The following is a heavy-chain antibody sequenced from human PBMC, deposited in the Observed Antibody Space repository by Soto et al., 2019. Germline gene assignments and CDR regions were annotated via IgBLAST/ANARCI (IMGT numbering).Heavy chain of an antibody. Sequence: SETLSLTCTVFGGSIDDYHWSWIRQSPGKGLEWIGHISDRGTTDYNPSLKSRVTISVDRSKKQFSLKVTSVTAADTAVYYCARDRWTARANWFDPWGQGTLVTVSS. D-gene: IGHD3-16*02. J-gene: IGHJ5*02. CDR2: ISDRGTT. CDR1: GGSIDDYH. V-gene: IGHV4-59*01. CDR3: ARDRWTARANWFDP.